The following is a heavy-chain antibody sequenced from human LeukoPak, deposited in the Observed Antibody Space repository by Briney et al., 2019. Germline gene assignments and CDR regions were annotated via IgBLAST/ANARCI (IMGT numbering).Heavy chain of an antibody. CDR2: INPNSGGT. V-gene: IGHV1-2*04. D-gene: IGHD2-2*01. Sequence: ASVKVSCKASGYTFTGYYMHWVRQAPGQGLEWMGWINPNSGGTNYAQKFQGWVTMTRETSISTAYMALSRLRSDDTAVYYCARAAGVPAARYAFDIWGQGTMVTVSS. J-gene: IGHJ3*02. CDR1: GYTFTGYY. CDR3: ARAAGVPAARYAFDI.